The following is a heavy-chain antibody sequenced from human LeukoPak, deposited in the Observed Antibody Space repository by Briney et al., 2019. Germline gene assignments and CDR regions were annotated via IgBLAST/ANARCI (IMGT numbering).Heavy chain of an antibody. J-gene: IGHJ4*02. CDR1: GFTFSSYA. Sequence: GRSLRLSCAASGFTFSSYAMHWVRQAPGKGLEWVAVISYDGSNKYYADSVKGRFTISRDNSKNTLYLQMNSLRAEDTAVYYCARERGQWLAPGFDYWGQGTLVTVSS. D-gene: IGHD6-19*01. CDR2: ISYDGSNK. V-gene: IGHV3-30*04. CDR3: ARERGQWLAPGFDY.